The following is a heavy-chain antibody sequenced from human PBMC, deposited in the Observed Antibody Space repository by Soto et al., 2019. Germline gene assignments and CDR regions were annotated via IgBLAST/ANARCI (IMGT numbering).Heavy chain of an antibody. J-gene: IGHJ6*02. Sequence: GESLKISCKGSGYSFTSYWIGWVRQMPGKGLEWMGIIYPGDSDTRYSPSFQGQVTISADKSISTAYLQWSSLKASDTAMYYCARLGCSSTSCRPDYYYYGMGVWGQGTTVTVSS. D-gene: IGHD2-2*01. CDR2: IYPGDSDT. CDR3: ARLGCSSTSCRPDYYYYGMGV. V-gene: IGHV5-51*01. CDR1: GYSFTSYW.